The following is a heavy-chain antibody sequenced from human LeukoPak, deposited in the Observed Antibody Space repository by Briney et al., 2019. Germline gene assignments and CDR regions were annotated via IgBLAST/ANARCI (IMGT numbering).Heavy chain of an antibody. CDR1: GYTFTDYH. D-gene: IGHD3-16*01. V-gene: IGHV1-2*02. Sequence: ASVKVSCKASGYTFTDYHMHWVRQAPGQGLEWMGWINPNSGGTNYAQKFQGRVTMTRDTSISTAYMELSRLRSDDTAVYYCARSLGWESEGGDDAFDIWGQGTMVTVSS. J-gene: IGHJ3*02. CDR2: INPNSGGT. CDR3: ARSLGWESEGGDDAFDI.